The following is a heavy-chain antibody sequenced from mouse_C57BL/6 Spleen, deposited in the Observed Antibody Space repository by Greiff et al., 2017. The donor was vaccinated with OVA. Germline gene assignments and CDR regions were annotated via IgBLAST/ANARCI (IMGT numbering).Heavy chain of an antibody. D-gene: IGHD1-1*01. V-gene: IGHV1-62-2*01. Sequence: QVQLQQSGAELVKPGASVKLSCKASGYTFTEYTIHWVKQRSGQGLEWIGWFYPGSGSIKYNEKFKDKATLTADKSSSTVYMELSRLTSEDSAVYFCARHEDRYYGSSSAWFAYWGQGTLVTVSA. CDR1: GYTFTEYT. J-gene: IGHJ3*01. CDR3: ARHEDRYYGSSSAWFAY. CDR2: FYPGSGSI.